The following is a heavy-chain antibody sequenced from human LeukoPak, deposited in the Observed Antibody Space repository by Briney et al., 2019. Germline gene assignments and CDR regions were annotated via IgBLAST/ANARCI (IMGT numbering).Heavy chain of an antibody. Sequence: PSETLSLTCTVSGGSISSYYWSWVRQPPGKGLEWVGYIYYSGRTKYNPSLKSRVTISVDTSKNQFSLKLSSVTAADTPVYYCARLRVGYFDHYYFDYWGQGTLVTVSS. CDR1: GGSISSYY. CDR3: ARLRVGYFDHYYFDY. D-gene: IGHD3-9*01. CDR2: IYYSGRT. J-gene: IGHJ4*02. V-gene: IGHV4-59*08.